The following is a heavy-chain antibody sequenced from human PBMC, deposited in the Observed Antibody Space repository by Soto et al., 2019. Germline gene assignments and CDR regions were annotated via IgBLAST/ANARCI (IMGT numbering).Heavy chain of an antibody. D-gene: IGHD5-18*01. V-gene: IGHV3-74*01. CDR3: AREEYSYGAPDWFDP. CDR2: INSDGSST. CDR1: GFTFSSYW. J-gene: IGHJ5*02. Sequence: PGGSLRLSCAASGFTFSSYWMHWVRQAPGKGLVWVSRINSDGSSTSYADSVKGRFTISRDNAKNTLYLQMNSLRAEDTAVYYCAREEYSYGAPDWFDPWGQGTLVTVSS.